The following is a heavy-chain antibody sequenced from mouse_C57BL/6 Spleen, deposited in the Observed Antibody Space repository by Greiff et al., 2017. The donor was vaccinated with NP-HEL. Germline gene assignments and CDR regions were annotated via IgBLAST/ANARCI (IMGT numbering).Heavy chain of an antibody. V-gene: IGHV5-4*03. CDR3: GRDRGDGALFAY. CDR2: ISDGGSYT. Sequence: EVKLMESGGGLVKPGGSLKLSCAASGFTFSSYAMSWVRQTPEKRLEWVATISDGGSYTYYPDNVKGRFTISRDNAKNNLYLQMSHLKSEDTAMYYCGRDRGDGALFAYWGQGTLVTVSS. D-gene: IGHD2-3*01. CDR1: GFTFSSYA. J-gene: IGHJ3*01.